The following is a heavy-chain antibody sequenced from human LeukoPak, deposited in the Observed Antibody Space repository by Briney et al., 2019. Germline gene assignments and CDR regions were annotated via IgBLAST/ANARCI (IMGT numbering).Heavy chain of an antibody. CDR3: ARDWAAGSNWFDP. V-gene: IGHV3-30-3*01. CDR1: GFTFSSYA. D-gene: IGHD6-13*01. J-gene: IGHJ5*02. CDR2: ISYDGGNK. Sequence: GGSLRLSCAASGFTFSSYAMHWVRQAPGKGLEWVAVISYDGGNKYYADSVKGRFTISRDNSKNTLYLQMDSLRAEDTAVYYCARDWAAGSNWFDPWGQGTLVTVSS.